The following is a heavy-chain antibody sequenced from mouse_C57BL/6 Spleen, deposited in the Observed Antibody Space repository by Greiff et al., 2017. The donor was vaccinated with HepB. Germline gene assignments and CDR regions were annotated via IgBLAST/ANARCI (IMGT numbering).Heavy chain of an antibody. Sequence: QVQLQQSGAELARPGASVKLSCKASGYTFTSYGISWVKQRTGQGLEWIGEIYPRSGNTYYNEKFKGKATLTADKSSSTAYMELRSLTSEDSAVYFCARSYYGSRDGYFDVWGTGTTVTVSS. CDR1: GYTFTSYG. V-gene: IGHV1-81*01. D-gene: IGHD1-1*01. J-gene: IGHJ1*03. CDR2: IYPRSGNT. CDR3: ARSYYGSRDGYFDV.